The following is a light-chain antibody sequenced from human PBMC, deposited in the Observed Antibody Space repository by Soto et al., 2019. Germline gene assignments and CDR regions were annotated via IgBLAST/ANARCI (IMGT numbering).Light chain of an antibody. J-gene: IGLJ3*02. V-gene: IGLV1-44*01. CDR3: CSYAGSYTWV. CDR2: NNN. CDR1: SSNIGGNS. Sequence: QSVLTQPPSASGTPGQRVTISCSGSSSNIGGNSVNWYLHLPGTAPKLLIFNNNQRPSGVPDRFSGSKSGNTASLTISGLQAEDEAVYYCCSYAGSYTWVFGGGTKVTVL.